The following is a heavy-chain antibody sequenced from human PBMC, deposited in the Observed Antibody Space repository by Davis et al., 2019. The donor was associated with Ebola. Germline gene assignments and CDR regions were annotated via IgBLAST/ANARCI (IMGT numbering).Heavy chain of an antibody. CDR3: AKAHTPHTGDYVYFDY. D-gene: IGHD4-17*01. Sequence: SLKISCAASGITFDDYAMHWVRQAPGKGLEWVSSISRHSGSIGYADSVKGRFTISRDNAKNSLYLQMNSLRAEDTALYYCAKAHTPHTGDYVYFDYWGQGTLVTVSS. J-gene: IGHJ4*02. V-gene: IGHV3-9*01. CDR1: GITFDDYA. CDR2: ISRHSGSI.